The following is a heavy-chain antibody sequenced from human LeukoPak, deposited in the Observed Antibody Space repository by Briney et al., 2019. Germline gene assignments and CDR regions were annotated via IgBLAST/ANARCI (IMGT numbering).Heavy chain of an antibody. V-gene: IGHV3-23*01. CDR1: GFTFSSYA. CDR3: AKLDYSVTVY. J-gene: IGHJ4*02. Sequence: PGGSLRLSCAASGFTFSSYAMSWVRQTPGKGLEWVSFITGGGDNTYYADSVKGRFTISRDNSKNTLYLQMNSLRADDTAVYYCAKLDYSVTVYWGQGTLVTVSS. CDR2: ITGGGDNT. D-gene: IGHD5/OR15-5a*01.